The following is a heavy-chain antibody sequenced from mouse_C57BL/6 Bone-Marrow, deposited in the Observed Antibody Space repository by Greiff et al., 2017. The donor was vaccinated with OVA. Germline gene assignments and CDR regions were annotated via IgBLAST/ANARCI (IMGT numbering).Heavy chain of an antibody. Sequence: VQLKQSGPVLVKPGASVKMSCKASGYTFTDYYMNWVKQSHGKSLEWIGVINPYNGGTSYNQKFKGKATLTVDKSSSTAYMELNSLTSEDSAVYYCARGLPPFDYWGQGTTLTVSS. J-gene: IGHJ2*01. V-gene: IGHV1-19*01. CDR1: GYTFTDYY. CDR3: ARGLPPFDY. CDR2: INPYNGGT. D-gene: IGHD2-2*01.